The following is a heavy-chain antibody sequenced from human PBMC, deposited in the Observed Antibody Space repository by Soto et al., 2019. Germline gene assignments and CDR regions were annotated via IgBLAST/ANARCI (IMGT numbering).Heavy chain of an antibody. V-gene: IGHV3-66*01. CDR2: IYSGGNT. CDR1: GFIVSSNY. D-gene: IGHD6-13*01. J-gene: IGHJ4*02. Sequence: EVHLVESGGGLVQPGGSLRLSCAASGFIVSSNYMSWVRQAPGKGLEWVSLIYSGGNTFYADSVKGRFTISRDNSKNTLYLQMNSLRAEDTAIYYCARNPLSSSWYFSLWGQGTLVTVSS. CDR3: ARNPLSSSWYFSL.